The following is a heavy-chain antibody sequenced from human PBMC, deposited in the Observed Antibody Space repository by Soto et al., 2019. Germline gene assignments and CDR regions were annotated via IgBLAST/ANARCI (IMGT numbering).Heavy chain of an antibody. J-gene: IGHJ6*02. CDR1: GFTFSSYG. V-gene: IGHV3-33*01. CDR2: IWYDGSNK. D-gene: IGHD6-19*01. Sequence: QPGGSLRLSCAASGFTFSSYGMHWVRQAPGKGLEWVAVIWYDGSNKYYADSVKGRFTISRDNSKNTLYLQMNSLRAEDTAVYYCARENGAGLYYYYYGMDVWGQGTTVTVSS. CDR3: ARENGAGLYYYYYGMDV.